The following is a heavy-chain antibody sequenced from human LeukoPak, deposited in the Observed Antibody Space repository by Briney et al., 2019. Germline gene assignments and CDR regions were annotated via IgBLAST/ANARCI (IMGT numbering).Heavy chain of an antibody. CDR2: IYSGGST. J-gene: IGHJ4*02. V-gene: IGHV3-66*01. CDR3: AREDYYFDSSGTHYFDY. Sequence: GGSLRLSCAASGFTVRSNYMSWVRQAPGKGLEWVSAIYSGGSTYYADSVKGRFTISRDDSKNTLFLQMNSLRAEDTAVYYCAREDYYFDSSGTHYFDYWGQGTLVTVSS. D-gene: IGHD3-22*01. CDR1: GFTVRSNY.